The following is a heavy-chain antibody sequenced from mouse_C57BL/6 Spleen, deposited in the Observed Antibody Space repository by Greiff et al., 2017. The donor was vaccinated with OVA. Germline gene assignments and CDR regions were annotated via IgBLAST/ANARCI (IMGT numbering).Heavy chain of an antibody. Sequence: VQLQQPGAELVRPGSSVKLSCKASGYTFTSYWMHWVKQRPIQGLEWIGNIDPSDSETHYNQKFKDKATLTVDKSSGTAYMQLSSLTSEDSAVYYGARGGAIYYYYDETFDYWGQGTTLTVSS. CDR1: GYTFTSYW. CDR2: IDPSDSET. D-gene: IGHD2-4*01. V-gene: IGHV1-52*01. CDR3: ARGGAIYYYYDETFDY. J-gene: IGHJ2*01.